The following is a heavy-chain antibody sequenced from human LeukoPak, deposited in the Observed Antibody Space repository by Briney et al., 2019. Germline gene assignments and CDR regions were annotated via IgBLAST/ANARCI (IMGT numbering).Heavy chain of an antibody. J-gene: IGHJ6*03. D-gene: IGHD2-2*02. V-gene: IGHV4-38-2*01. CDR3: ARLYIHYYIDV. CDR1: GYSISSGYY. CDR2: IYHSGST. Sequence: SETLSLTCAVSGYSISSGYYWGWIRQPPGKGLEWIGSIYHSGSTYYNPSLKSRGTISVDPSKNQFSLKLSSVPAADTAVYYCARLYIHYYIDVWGKGTPVTVSS.